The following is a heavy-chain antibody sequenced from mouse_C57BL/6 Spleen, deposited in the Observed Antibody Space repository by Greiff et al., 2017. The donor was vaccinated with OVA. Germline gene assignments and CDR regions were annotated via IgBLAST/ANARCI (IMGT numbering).Heavy chain of an antibody. D-gene: IGHD1-1*01. CDR1: GFTFSSYT. V-gene: IGHV5-9*01. CDR2: ISGGGGNT. Sequence: EVKLVESGGGLVKPGGSLKLSCAASGFTFSSYTMSWVRQTPEKRLEWVATISGGGGNTYYPDSVKGRFTISRDNAKNTLYLQMSSLRSEDTALYYCARNYYGSSPWLAYWGQGTLVTVSA. J-gene: IGHJ3*01. CDR3: ARNYYGSSPWLAY.